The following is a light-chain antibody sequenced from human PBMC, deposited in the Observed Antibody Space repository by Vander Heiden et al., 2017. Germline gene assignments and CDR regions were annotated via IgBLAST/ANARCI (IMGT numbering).Light chain of an antibody. CDR2: SNN. Sequence: QSVLTQPPSASGTPGQRVTMSCSGSSSSIGNNEVYWYQQLPGTAPKLLIYSNNRRPSGVPDRFSGSKSGTSASLAISGLRDEDEADYYCAAWEDSRRTVFGGGTKLTVL. CDR3: AAWEDSRRTV. CDR1: SSSIGNNE. V-gene: IGLV1-47*02. J-gene: IGLJ3*02.